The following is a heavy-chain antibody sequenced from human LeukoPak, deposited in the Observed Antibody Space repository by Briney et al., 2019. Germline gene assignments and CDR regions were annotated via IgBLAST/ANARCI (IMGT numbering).Heavy chain of an antibody. J-gene: IGHJ4*01. CDR1: GYTFTCYG. CDR2: ISAYNGNT. Sequence: AAVKVSLKCSGYTFTCYGISWVRQAPGQGLEWMGWISAYNGNTNTARKLPGTVTKTPDTTPSTSYMELRSLRSDDTAVYYSARDFLVRVVIPYYWGHGNLVTVSS. V-gene: IGHV1-18*01. CDR3: ARDFLVRVVIPYY. D-gene: IGHD3-10*01.